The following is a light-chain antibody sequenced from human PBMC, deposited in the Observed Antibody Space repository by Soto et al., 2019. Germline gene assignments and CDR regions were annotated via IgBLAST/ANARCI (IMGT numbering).Light chain of an antibody. CDR2: DAS. V-gene: IGKV3-11*01. J-gene: IGKJ1*01. Sequence: EIVLTQSPATLSLSPGERATLSCRASQSVSSYLAWYQQKPGQAPRLLIYDASNRATGIPARFSGSGSGTDFTLTISSLQSEDFAVYYCQQYNNWAPKTFGQGTKVDIK. CDR3: QQYNNWAPKT. CDR1: QSVSSY.